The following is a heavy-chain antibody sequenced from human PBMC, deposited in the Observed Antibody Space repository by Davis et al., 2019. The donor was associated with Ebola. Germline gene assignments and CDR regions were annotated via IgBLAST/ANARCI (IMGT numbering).Heavy chain of an antibody. CDR1: GGSISSSSYY. D-gene: IGHD3-10*01. CDR2: INHSGST. CDR3: ARGGAFFGP. V-gene: IGHV4-39*07. Sequence: GSLRLSCTVSGGSISSSSYYWGWIRQPPGKGLEWIGEINHSGSTNYNPSLKSRVTISVDTSKNQFSLKLSSVTAADTAVYYCARGGAFFGPWGQGTLVTVSS. J-gene: IGHJ5*02.